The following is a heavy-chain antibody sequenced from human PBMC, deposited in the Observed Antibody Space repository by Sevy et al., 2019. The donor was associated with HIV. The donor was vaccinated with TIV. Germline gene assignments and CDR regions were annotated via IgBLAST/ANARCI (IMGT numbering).Heavy chain of an antibody. V-gene: IGHV1-2*02. D-gene: IGHD3-10*01. CDR3: SRSVYGSGTYLNDY. CDR2: INPNGGGT. CDR1: GYTFTGYY. Sequence: ASVKVSCKASGYTFTGYYIHWVRQAPGQGLEWMGWINPNGGGTNYAKKFQGRVTMTGDTSISTDYMDLTRLRSDDTAVYYCSRSVYGSGTYLNDYWGQGTLVTVSS. J-gene: IGHJ4*02.